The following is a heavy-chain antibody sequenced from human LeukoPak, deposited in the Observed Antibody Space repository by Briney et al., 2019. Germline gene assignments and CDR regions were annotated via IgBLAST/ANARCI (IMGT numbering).Heavy chain of an antibody. D-gene: IGHD3-22*01. CDR2: IYTSGST. CDR1: GDSISSGSYY. CDR3: ARDRKYYYDSSGYYNYYFDY. J-gene: IGHJ4*02. Sequence: SQTLSLTCTLSGDSISSGSYYWSWIRQPAGKGLEWIGRIYTSGSTNYNPSLKSRVTISVDTSKNQFSLKLSSVTAADTAVYYCARDRKYYYDSSGYYNYYFDYWGQGTLVTVSS. V-gene: IGHV4-61*02.